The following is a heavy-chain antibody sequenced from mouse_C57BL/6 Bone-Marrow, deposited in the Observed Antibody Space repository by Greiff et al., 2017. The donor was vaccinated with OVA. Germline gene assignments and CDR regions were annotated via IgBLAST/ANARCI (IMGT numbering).Heavy chain of an antibody. CDR2: INPNNGGT. CDR3: ARSWDDY. V-gene: IGHV1-26*01. CDR1: GYTFTDYY. Sequence: VQLQQSGPELVKPGASVKISCKASGYTFTDYYMNWVKQSHGKSLEWIGDINPNNGGTSYNQKFKGKATLTVDKSSSTAYIELRSLTSEDSAVYYCARSWDDYWGQGTTLTVSS. J-gene: IGHJ2*01. D-gene: IGHD4-1*01.